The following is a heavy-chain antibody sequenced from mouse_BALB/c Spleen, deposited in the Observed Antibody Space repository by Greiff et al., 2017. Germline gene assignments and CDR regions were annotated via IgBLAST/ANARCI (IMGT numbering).Heavy chain of an antibody. CDR1: GYTFTDYN. V-gene: IGHV1S29*02. J-gene: IGHJ2*01. Sequence: SGPELVKPGASVKISCKASGYTFTDYNMHWVKQSHGKSLEWIGYIYPYNGGTGYNQKFKSKATLTVDNSSSTAYMELRSLTSEDSAVYYCARYGTNYFDYWGQGTTLTVSS. CDR2: IYPYNGGT. D-gene: IGHD1-1*01. CDR3: ARYGTNYFDY.